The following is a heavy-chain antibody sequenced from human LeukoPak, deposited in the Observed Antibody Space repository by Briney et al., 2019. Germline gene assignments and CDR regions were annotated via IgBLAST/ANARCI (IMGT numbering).Heavy chain of an antibody. V-gene: IGHV5-51*01. CDR2: IYPGDSDT. D-gene: IGHD3-16*01. J-gene: IGHJ4*02. CDR3: ARRSGGADY. CDR1: GYSFSTYW. Sequence: GESLQISCKGSGYSFSTYWIGWVRQTPGKGLEWMGIIYPGDSDTRYSPSFQGQVTISADKSFTTAYLQWSSLQASDTAIYYCARRSGGADYWGQGTLVTVSS.